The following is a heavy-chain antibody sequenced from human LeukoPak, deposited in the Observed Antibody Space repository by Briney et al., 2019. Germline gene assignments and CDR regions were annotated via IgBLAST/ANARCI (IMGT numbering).Heavy chain of an antibody. CDR3: ARDRGMVAFDY. J-gene: IGHJ4*02. CDR1: GFTVSSNY. Sequence: GGSLRLSCAASGFTVSSNYMSWVRQAPGKGLEWVSSISSSSYISYADSVKGRFTISRDNAKNSVYLQINSLRAEDTAVYYCARDRGMVAFDYWGQGTLVTVSS. CDR2: ISSSSYI. V-gene: IGHV3-69-1*01. D-gene: IGHD2-15*01.